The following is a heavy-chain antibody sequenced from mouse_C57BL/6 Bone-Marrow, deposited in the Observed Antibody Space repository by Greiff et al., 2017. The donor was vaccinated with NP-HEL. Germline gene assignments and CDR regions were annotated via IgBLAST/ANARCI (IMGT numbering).Heavy chain of an antibody. CDR3: ARNPPFYYDYVLYFDY. CDR2: ILPGSGST. D-gene: IGHD2-4*01. CDR1: GYTFTGYW. V-gene: IGHV1-9*01. Sequence: VQVVESGAELMKPGASVKLSCKATGYTFTGYWIEWVKQRPGHGLEWIGEILPGSGSTNYNEKFKGKATFTADTSSNTAYMQLSSLTTEDSAIYYCARNPPFYYDYVLYFDYWGQGTTLTVSS. J-gene: IGHJ2*01.